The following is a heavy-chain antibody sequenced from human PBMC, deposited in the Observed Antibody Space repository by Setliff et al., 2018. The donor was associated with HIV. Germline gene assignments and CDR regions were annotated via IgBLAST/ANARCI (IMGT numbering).Heavy chain of an antibody. Sequence: PGGSLRLSCAASGFDFRSYNVNWVSQAPGKGLEWVSFINSGSTTIYYADSLEGRFTVSRDNAKNSLFLQMNGLRAEDTAVYYCARGSLRYAGALDAWGGGTLVTVSS. CDR1: GFDFRSYN. V-gene: IGHV3-48*01. CDR3: ARGSLRYAGALDA. CDR2: INSGSTTI. D-gene: IGHD2-8*01. J-gene: IGHJ5*02.